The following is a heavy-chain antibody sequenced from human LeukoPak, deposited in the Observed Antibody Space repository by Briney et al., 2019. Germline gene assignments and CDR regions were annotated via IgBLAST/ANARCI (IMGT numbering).Heavy chain of an antibody. V-gene: IGHV4-4*07. Sequence: PSETLSLTCTVSGGSISGYYWTWIRQPAGEGLEWIGYTHCSGSTNYNPSLKGRVTMILDTSKNHASLRLTSLPSADAAVYYCTRVCSSCRGSFDLWGQGTMVTVSS. CDR2: THCSGST. CDR1: GGSISGYY. J-gene: IGHJ3*01. D-gene: IGHD3-10*01. CDR3: TRVCSSCRGSFDL.